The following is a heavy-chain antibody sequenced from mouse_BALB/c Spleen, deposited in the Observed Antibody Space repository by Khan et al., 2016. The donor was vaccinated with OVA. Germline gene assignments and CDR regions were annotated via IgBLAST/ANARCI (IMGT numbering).Heavy chain of an antibody. CDR2: IWSDGST. V-gene: IGHV2-6-1*01. CDR1: GFSLTDYG. J-gene: IGHJ4*01. Sequence: VKLLESGPGLVAPSQSLSITCTISGFSLTDYGVHWLRQPPGKGLEWLVVIWSDGSTTYNSTLKSRLIISKDNSKSQVFLKMNSLQTDDTAMYYCARQPYYHYYVMDYWGQGTSVTVSS. D-gene: IGHD2-10*01. CDR3: ARQPYYHYYVMDY.